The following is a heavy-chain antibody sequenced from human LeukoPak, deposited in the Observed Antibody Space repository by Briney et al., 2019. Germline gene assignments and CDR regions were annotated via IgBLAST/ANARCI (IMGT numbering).Heavy chain of an antibody. J-gene: IGHJ4*02. CDR2: IKQDGGEK. CDR1: GFTFSNYW. CDR3: ARDPSLR. Sequence: GGSLRLSCAASGFTFSNYWMNWVRQAPGKGLEWVANIKQDGGEKSYVDSVKGRFTISRDNAKNSLHLQMNSLRAEDAAVYYCARDPSLRWGQGTLVTVSS. V-gene: IGHV3-7*01. D-gene: IGHD4-17*01.